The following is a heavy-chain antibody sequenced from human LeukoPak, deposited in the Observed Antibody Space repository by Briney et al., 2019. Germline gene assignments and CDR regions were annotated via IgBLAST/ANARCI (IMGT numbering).Heavy chain of an antibody. CDR2: INHSGST. Sequence: SETLSLTCAVYGGSFSGYYWSWIRQPPGKGLEWIGEINHSGSTNYNPSLKSRVTISVDTSKNQFSLKLSSVTAVDTAVYYCARGRYYYDSSVVDYWGQGTLVTVSS. CDR1: GGSFSGYY. J-gene: IGHJ4*02. D-gene: IGHD3-22*01. CDR3: ARGRYYYDSSVVDY. V-gene: IGHV4-34*01.